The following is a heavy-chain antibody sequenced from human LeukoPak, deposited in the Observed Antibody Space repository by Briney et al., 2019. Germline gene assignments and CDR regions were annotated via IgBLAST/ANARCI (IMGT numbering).Heavy chain of an antibody. CDR2: IKQDRSEK. CDR1: GFTFTNYW. V-gene: IGHV3-7*01. J-gene: IGHJ5*02. Sequence: GGSLRLSCAASGFTFTNYWMSWVRQAPGKGLELVANIKQDRSEKYYVDSVKGRFTISRDNAKNSLYLQMNSLRAEDTAVYYCAREHFWFDPWGQGTLVTVSS. CDR3: AREHFWFDP.